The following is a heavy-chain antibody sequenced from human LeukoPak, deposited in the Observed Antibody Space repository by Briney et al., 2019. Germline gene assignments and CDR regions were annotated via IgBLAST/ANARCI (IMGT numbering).Heavy chain of an antibody. CDR2: ITKTGHDT. CDR3: ATEAPIMVRGWFDP. J-gene: IGHJ5*02. V-gene: IGHV3-21*01. D-gene: IGHD3-10*01. CDR1: GFTFNGYI. Sequence: GGSLRLSCAASGFTFNGYIMNWVRQAPGKGLEWVSSITKTGHDTYYADSVRGRFTISRDNAKNSLYLQMNSQRAEDSAVYYCATEAPIMVRGWFDPWGPGTLVTVSS.